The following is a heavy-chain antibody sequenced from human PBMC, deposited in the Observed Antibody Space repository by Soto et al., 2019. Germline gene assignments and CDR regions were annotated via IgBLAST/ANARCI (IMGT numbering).Heavy chain of an antibody. CDR1: GGSISSSSYY. V-gene: IGHV4-39*01. Sequence: QLQLQESGPGLVKPSETLSLTCTVSGGSISSSSYYWGWIRQPPGKGLEWIGRIYYSGSTYYNPSLKSRVPISVDTAKNQFPPKLSSVTAADTAVYYCAVLGYCISTSCYGIFDYWGQGTLVTLSS. CDR2: IYYSGST. J-gene: IGHJ4*02. D-gene: IGHD2-2*01. CDR3: AVLGYCISTSCYGIFDY.